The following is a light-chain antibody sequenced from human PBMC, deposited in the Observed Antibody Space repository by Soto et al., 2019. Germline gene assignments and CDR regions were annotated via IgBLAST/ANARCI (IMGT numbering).Light chain of an antibody. CDR3: SSYTSSSSYV. V-gene: IGLV2-14*03. Sequence: QSALTQPASVSGSPGQSITISCTGTSSDVGGYNFVSWYQHLPGKAPKLMIYDVDNRPSGVSNRFSGSKSGNTASLTISGLQAEDEADYYCSSYTSSSSYVFGTGTKLTVL. CDR1: SSDVGGYNF. CDR2: DVD. J-gene: IGLJ1*01.